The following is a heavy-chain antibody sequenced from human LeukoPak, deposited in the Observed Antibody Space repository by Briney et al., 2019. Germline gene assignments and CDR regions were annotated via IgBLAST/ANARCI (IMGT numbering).Heavy chain of an antibody. V-gene: IGHV3-74*01. CDR2: ITNDGSST. CDR3: ARVLYYGMDV. Sequence: GGSLRLSCAASGLTFSSHRMHWVRQAPGKGLVWVSRITNDGSSTTYADSVKGRFTISRDNAKNSLYLQMNSLRAEDTAVYYCARVLYYGMDVWGQGTTVTVSS. J-gene: IGHJ6*02. CDR1: GLTFSSHR.